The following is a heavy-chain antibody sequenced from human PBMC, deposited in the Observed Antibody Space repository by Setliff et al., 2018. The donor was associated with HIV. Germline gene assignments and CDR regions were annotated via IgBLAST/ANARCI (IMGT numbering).Heavy chain of an antibody. CDR2: ITSSGYV. CDR1: GFTFSSYT. Sequence: GGSLRLSCAASGFTFSSYTMNWVRQAPGKGLEWVSSITSSGYVYYADSVKGRFTISRVNSKNTLYLQMNSLRAEDTAVYYCAREPNPDYYYFYMDVWGKGTTVTVSS. V-gene: IGHV3-21*01. J-gene: IGHJ6*03. CDR3: AREPNPDYYYFYMDV.